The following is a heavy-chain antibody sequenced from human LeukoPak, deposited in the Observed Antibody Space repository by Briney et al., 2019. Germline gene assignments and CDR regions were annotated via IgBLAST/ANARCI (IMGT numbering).Heavy chain of an antibody. J-gene: IGHJ4*02. V-gene: IGHV4-59*08. D-gene: IGHD4-11*01. CDR1: DGSISNYY. CDR3: ARHDYSNPRLDY. CDR2: ISYSGYT. Sequence: SETLSLTCTVSDGSISNYYWSWIRHPPGKGLEWIGYISYSGYTNYNPSLKSRVTMSVDTSKNKFSLRLSSVTAADTAVYYCARHDYSNPRLDYWGQGTLVTVSS.